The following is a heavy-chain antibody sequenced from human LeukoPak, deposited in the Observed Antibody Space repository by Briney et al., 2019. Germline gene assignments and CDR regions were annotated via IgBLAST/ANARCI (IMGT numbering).Heavy chain of an antibody. V-gene: IGHV1-8*01. J-gene: IGHJ1*01. D-gene: IGHD3-22*01. CDR2: MNPNSGNT. CDR3: ARGTTKYYYDSVEYFQH. CDR1: GYTFTSYD. Sequence: ASVKVSCKASGYTFTSYDINWVRQATGQGLEWMGWMNPNSGNTGYAQKFQGRVTMTRNTSISTAYMELSSLRSEDTAVYYCARGTTKYYYDSVEYFQHWGQGTLVTVSS.